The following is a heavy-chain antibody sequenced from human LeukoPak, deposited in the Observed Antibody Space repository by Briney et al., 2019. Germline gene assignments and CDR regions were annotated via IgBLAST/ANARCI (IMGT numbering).Heavy chain of an antibody. CDR1: GGSISSYY. V-gene: IGHV4-59*01. Sequence: PSETLSLTCTVSGGSISSYYWSWIRQPPGKGLEWIGYIYYSGSTNYNPSLKSRVTISVDTSKNQFSLKLGSVTAADTAVYYCASGGSSSWFPYYYYGMDVWGQGTTVTVSS. CDR3: ASGGSSSWFPYYYYGMDV. CDR2: IYYSGST. J-gene: IGHJ6*02. D-gene: IGHD6-13*01.